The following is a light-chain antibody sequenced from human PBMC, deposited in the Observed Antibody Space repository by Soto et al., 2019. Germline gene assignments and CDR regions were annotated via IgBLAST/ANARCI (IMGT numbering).Light chain of an antibody. V-gene: IGKV3-20*01. CDR2: GAS. CDR1: QSVSSSY. J-gene: IGKJ5*01. CDR3: QQYGRSPLIT. Sequence: EIVLTQSPGTLSLSPGERATLSCRASQSVSSSYLAWYQQKPGQAPRLLIYGASSRATGIPDRFSGSGSGTDFTLTIRRLEPEDFAVYYCQQYGRSPLITFGQGTRLEIK.